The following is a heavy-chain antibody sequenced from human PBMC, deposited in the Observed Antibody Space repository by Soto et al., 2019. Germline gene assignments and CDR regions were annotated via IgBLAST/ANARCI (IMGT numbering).Heavy chain of an antibody. CDR2: IWYDGSNK. CDR3: AAATFIFGVAIIDYYGMDV. J-gene: IGHJ6*02. CDR1: GFTFSSYG. D-gene: IGHD3-3*02. Sequence: GGSLRLSCAASGFTFSSYGMHWVRQAPGKGLEWVAVIWYDGSNKYYADSVKGRFTISRDNSKNTLYLQMNSLRAEDTAAYYCAAATFIFGVAIIDYYGMDVWGQGTTVTVSS. V-gene: IGHV3-33*01.